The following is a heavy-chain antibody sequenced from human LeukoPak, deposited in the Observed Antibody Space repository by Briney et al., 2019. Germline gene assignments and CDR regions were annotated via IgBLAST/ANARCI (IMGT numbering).Heavy chain of an antibody. Sequence: SETLSLTCTVSGGSISSTRYYWGWIRQPPGKGLEWIGSIYYSGNTYYNPSLKSRVTMSVDRSKNQFSLKLSSVTAVDTAVYYCARSIVVVVAATRVVRYYFDYWGQGTLVTVSS. CDR1: GGSISSTRYY. CDR3: ARSIVVVVAATRVVRYYFDY. V-gene: IGHV4-39*01. CDR2: IYYSGNT. D-gene: IGHD2-15*01. J-gene: IGHJ4*02.